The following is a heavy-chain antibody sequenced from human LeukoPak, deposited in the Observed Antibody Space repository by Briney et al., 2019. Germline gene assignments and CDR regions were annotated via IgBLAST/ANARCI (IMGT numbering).Heavy chain of an antibody. CDR2: ISYDGSNK. CDR1: GFTFSSYA. Sequence: GGSLRLSCAASGFTFSSYAIHWVRQAPGKGLEWVAVISYDGSNKYYADSVKGRFTISRDNSKNTLYLQMNSLRAEDTAVYYCARDSSGYSITYFDYWGQGTLVTVSS. D-gene: IGHD3-22*01. CDR3: ARDSSGYSITYFDY. V-gene: IGHV3-30-3*01. J-gene: IGHJ4*02.